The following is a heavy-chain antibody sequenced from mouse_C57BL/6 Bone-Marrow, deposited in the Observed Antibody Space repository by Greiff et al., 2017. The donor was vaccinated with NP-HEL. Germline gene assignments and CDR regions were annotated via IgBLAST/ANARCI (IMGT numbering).Heavy chain of an antibody. CDR2: ISSGSSTI. Sequence: EVKLVESGGGLVKPGGSLKLSCAASGFTFSDYGMHWVRQAPEQGLEWVAYISSGSSTIYYADTVKGRFTISRDNAKNTRFLQMTSLRSEDTAMYYCARRYRGLYYYAMDYWGQGTSVTVSS. J-gene: IGHJ4*01. CDR1: GFTFSDYG. V-gene: IGHV5-17*01. CDR3: ARRYRGLYYYAMDY. D-gene: IGHD2-12*01.